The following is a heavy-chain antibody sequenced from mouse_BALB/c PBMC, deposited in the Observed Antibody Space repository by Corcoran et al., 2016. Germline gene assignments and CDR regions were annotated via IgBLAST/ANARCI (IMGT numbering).Heavy chain of an antibody. Sequence: EVQLQQSGAELVKPGASVKLSSTASGFNIKDTYMHWVKQRPEQGLEWIGRIDPANGNTKYDPKFQGKATMTADTSSNTVYLQLSSLTSEATAVYYCGRSREGNYVVYWGQGTTLTVSS. V-gene: IGHV14-3*02. D-gene: IGHD2-1*01. CDR1: GFNIKDTY. J-gene: IGHJ2*01. CDR3: GRSREGNYVVY. CDR2: IDPANGNT.